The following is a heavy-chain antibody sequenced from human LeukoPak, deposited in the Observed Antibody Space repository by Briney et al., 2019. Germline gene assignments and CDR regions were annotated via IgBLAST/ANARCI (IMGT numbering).Heavy chain of an antibody. Sequence: PSETLSLTCAVYGGSFSGYWWCWIRQPPGKGLEWIGEINHSGSTNYNPSLKSRVTISVDTSKNQFSLNLSSVTAADTAVYYCASVPAMDSNYYYYYGMDVWGQGTTVTVSS. D-gene: IGHD5-18*01. J-gene: IGHJ6*02. CDR1: GGSFSGYW. CDR3: ASVPAMDSNYYYYYGMDV. CDR2: INHSGST. V-gene: IGHV4-34*01.